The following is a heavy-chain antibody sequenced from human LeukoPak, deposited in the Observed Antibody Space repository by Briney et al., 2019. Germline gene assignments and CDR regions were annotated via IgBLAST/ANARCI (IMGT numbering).Heavy chain of an antibody. CDR3: ARADRTSWFDY. CDR2: ISNSGSST. J-gene: IGHJ4*02. CDR1: RFTFSDYN. V-gene: IGHV3-11*05. D-gene: IGHD2-2*01. Sequence: GGSLRLSCAASRFTFSDYNMVWIRQAPGKGLEWVSYISNSGSSTKYADSVKGRFTISRDNAKNSLSLQMNSVRPEDTAVYYCARADRTSWFDYWGQGTLVTVSS.